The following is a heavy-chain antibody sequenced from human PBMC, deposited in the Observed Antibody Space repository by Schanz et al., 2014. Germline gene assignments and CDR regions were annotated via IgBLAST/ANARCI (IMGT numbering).Heavy chain of an antibody. Sequence: QVQLVQSWAEVKGPGASVKASCKASGYSFTPFPIHWVRQAPGQGLEWMGWINVGNGNMKYSQKFQGRVTITRDTSATSAYMELSSLTSEDAAVYYCAKVAEEGPHNNNWGCDDFDVWGQGTLVNVSS. CDR2: INVGNGNM. V-gene: IGHV1-3*01. J-gene: IGHJ4*02. D-gene: IGHD3-16*01. CDR1: GYSFTPFP. CDR3: AKVAEEGPHNNNWGCDDFDV.